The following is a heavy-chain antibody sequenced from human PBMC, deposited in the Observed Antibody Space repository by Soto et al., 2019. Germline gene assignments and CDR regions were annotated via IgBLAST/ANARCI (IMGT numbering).Heavy chain of an antibody. V-gene: IGHV1-2*06. Sequence: QVQLVQSGAGVKKPGASVRVSCETSGYRFTAYYIHWVRQAPGQGLEWMGRMNLDTGGTTYAQKFQGRVTMTRDTSISTAYMELSSLKSDDTAMYYCARDGNFAFLGYSFAFDFWGQGTLVTVSS. CDR2: MNLDTGGT. CDR3: ARDGNFAFLGYSFAFDF. CDR1: GYRFTAYY. D-gene: IGHD5-18*01. J-gene: IGHJ4*02.